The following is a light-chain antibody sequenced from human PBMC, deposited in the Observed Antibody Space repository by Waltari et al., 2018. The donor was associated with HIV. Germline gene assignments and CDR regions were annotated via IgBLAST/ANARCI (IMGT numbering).Light chain of an antibody. CDR2: DAS. J-gene: IGKJ3*01. CDR3: QQRSNWPPFT. V-gene: IGKV3-11*01. CDR1: QSVSSY. Sequence: EIVLTQSPATLSLSPGERATLSCRASQSVSSYVAWYQQKPGQAPRLLIYDASNRATGIPARFSGSGSGTDVTLTISSLEPEDFAVYYCQQRSNWPPFTFGPGTKVDIK.